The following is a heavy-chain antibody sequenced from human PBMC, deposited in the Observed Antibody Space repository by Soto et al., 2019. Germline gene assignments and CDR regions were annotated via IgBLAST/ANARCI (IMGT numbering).Heavy chain of an antibody. CDR3: ATHSSSSKNFYYDGMDV. Sequence: SSTLSLTCTISGGSISSSSYYWGCIRQPPGKGLEGIGSIYYSGSTYYNPSLKSRVTISVDTSKNRFSLKLSSVTAADTAVYYCATHSSSSKNFYYDGMDVWGQGTTVT. V-gene: IGHV4-39*01. J-gene: IGHJ6*02. D-gene: IGHD6-6*01. CDR1: GGSISSSSYY. CDR2: IYYSGST.